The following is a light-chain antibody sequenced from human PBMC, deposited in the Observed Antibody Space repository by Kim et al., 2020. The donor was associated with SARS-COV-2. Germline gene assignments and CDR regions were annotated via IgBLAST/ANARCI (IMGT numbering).Light chain of an antibody. CDR1: QDIRND. J-gene: IGKJ5*01. Sequence: AAEGDIVTITCRSSQDIRNDLGWYQQNAGTAPQRRIYGASSLQSGVLLRFSCSGYGTEFTLTNSSAQSYGFASYLLLKHSTHPITFGQGTRLEIK. V-gene: IGKV1-17*01. CDR3: LKHSTHPIT. CDR2: GAS.